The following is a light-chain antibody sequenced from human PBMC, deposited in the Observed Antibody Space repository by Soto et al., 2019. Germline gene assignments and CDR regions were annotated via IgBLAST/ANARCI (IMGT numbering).Light chain of an antibody. CDR2: GAS. CDR3: QQYNNWPPDRT. CDR1: QSVSSN. J-gene: IGKJ1*01. V-gene: IGKV3-15*01. Sequence: EIVMTQSPATLSVSPGERATLSCRASQSVSSNLAWYQQKPGQAPRLLIYGASTRATGIPARFSGSGSGTEFPLTISRLQSEDFAIYFWQQYNNWPPDRTFGQGTKMEIK.